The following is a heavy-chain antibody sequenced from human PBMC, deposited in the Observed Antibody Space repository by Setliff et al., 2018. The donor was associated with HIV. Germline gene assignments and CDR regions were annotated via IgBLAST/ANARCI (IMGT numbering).Heavy chain of an antibody. CDR1: GYSISSGYY. V-gene: IGHV4-38-2*01. J-gene: IGHJ2*01. CDR3: TFRTNWYFDL. CDR2: IYHSGST. Sequence: TSETLSLTCAVSGYSISSGYYWGWIRQPPGKGLEWIGSIYHSGSTYYNPSLRSRVTISVDTSKNQFSLKLSSVTAADTAVYYCTFRTNWYFDLWGRGTLVTVSS.